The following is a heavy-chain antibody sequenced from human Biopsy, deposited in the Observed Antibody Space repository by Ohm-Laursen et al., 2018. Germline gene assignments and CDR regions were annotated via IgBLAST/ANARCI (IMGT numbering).Heavy chain of an antibody. CDR2: IYYSGST. CDR1: GGSISSDY. Sequence: SDTLSLTCTVSGGSISSDYRSWIRQTPGRGLEWIGYIYYSGSTNYNPSLKSRVTISVDTSKNQFSLRLNSVTAADTAVYYCARATNSTGWPYYYFYGMDVWGQGTTATVSS. V-gene: IGHV4-59*07. J-gene: IGHJ6*02. D-gene: IGHD2/OR15-2a*01. CDR3: ARATNSTGWPYYYFYGMDV.